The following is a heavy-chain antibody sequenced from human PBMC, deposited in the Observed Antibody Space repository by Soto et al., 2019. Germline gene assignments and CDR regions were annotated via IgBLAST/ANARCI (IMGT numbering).Heavy chain of an antibody. Sequence: SETLSLTCTVSGGSIGSYYWSWIRQPPGKGLEWIGEINHSGSTNYNPSLKSRVTISVDTSKNQFSLKLSSVTAADTAVYYCARGDRITIFGVVTFDYWGQGTLVTVSS. CDR2: INHSGST. D-gene: IGHD3-3*01. J-gene: IGHJ4*02. CDR1: GGSIGSYY. V-gene: IGHV4-34*01. CDR3: ARGDRITIFGVVTFDY.